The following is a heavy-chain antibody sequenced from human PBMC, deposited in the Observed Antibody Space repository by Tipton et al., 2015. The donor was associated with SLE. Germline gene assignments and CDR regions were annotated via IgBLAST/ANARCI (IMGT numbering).Heavy chain of an antibody. CDR2: ISSSGTII. V-gene: IGHV3-11*01. Sequence: SLRLSCAASGFTVSTYHMSWVRQAPGKGLEWVSYISSSGTIIYYADSVKGRFTVSRDSDSLYLQMNSLGVEDTAVYYCARHPFYYYYMDVWGRGTSVTVSS. CDR1: GFTVSTYH. J-gene: IGHJ6*03. CDR3: ARHPFYYYYMDV.